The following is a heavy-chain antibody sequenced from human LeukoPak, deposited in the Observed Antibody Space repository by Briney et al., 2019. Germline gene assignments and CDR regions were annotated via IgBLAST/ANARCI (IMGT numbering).Heavy chain of an antibody. J-gene: IGHJ6*04. CDR3: AELGITMIGGV. CDR2: ISGSGGST. CDR1: GFTFGSYG. D-gene: IGHD3-10*02. Sequence: GGSLRLSCAASGFTFGSYGMSWVRQAPGKGLEWVSAISGSGGSTYYADSVKGRFTISRDNSKNTLYLQMNSLRAEDTAVYYCAELGITMIGGVWGKGTTVTISS. V-gene: IGHV3-23*01.